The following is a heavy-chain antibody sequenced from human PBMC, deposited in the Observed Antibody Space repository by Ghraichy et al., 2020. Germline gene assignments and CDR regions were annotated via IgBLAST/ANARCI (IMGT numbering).Heavy chain of an antibody. Sequence: ESLNISCAASGFTFSSYAMSWVRQAPGKGLEWVSAISGSGGSTYYADSVKGRFTISRDNSKNTLYLQMNSLRAEDTAVYYCAKVLPLYGSGRAYYFDYWGQGTLVTVSS. CDR2: ISGSGGST. V-gene: IGHV3-23*01. CDR3: AKVLPLYGSGRAYYFDY. J-gene: IGHJ4*02. D-gene: IGHD3-10*01. CDR1: GFTFSSYA.